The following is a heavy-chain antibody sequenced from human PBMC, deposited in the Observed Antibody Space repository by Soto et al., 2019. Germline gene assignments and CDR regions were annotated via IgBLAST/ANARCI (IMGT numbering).Heavy chain of an antibody. J-gene: IGHJ4*02. V-gene: IGHV1-24*01. D-gene: IGHD3-22*01. Sequence: ASVKVSCKVSGYTLTELSMHWVRQAPGKGLEWMGGFDPEDGETIYAQKFQGRVTMTEDTSTDTAYMELSSLRSEDTAVYYCATENSYKYYYDSSGYHYWGQGTLVTVSS. CDR2: FDPEDGET. CDR3: ATENSYKYYYDSSGYHY. CDR1: GYTLTELS.